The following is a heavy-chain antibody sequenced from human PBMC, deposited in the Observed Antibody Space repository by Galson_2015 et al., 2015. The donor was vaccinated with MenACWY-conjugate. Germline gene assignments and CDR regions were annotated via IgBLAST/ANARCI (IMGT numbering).Heavy chain of an antibody. CDR2: IRETGSL. V-gene: IGHV4-59*08. D-gene: IGHD3-3*01. CDR1: GGSISRHY. Sequence: LFLTCTVSGGSISRHYWRWFRQPPGKGLEWIAYIRETGSLKDNPSLKSRVTMSADKSNNQFSLRLISVTAADTAVYYCARLPTWGSSFGYFDYWGQGILVAVSS. CDR3: ARLPTWGSSFGYFDY. J-gene: IGHJ4*02.